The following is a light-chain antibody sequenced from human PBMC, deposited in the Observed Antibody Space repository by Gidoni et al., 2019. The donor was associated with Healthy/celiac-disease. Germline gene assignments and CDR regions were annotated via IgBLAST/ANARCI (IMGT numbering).Light chain of an antibody. CDR1: QSISSW. V-gene: IGKV1-5*03. J-gene: IGKJ2*01. CDR3: QQYNSYSPMYT. CDR2: KAS. Sequence: DIQLTQSPSTLSASVGERVTITCRASQSISSWLAWYQQKPGKAPKLLIYKASSLESGVPLRFSGSGSGTEFTLTISSLQPDDFATYYCQQYNSYSPMYTFGQGTKLEIK.